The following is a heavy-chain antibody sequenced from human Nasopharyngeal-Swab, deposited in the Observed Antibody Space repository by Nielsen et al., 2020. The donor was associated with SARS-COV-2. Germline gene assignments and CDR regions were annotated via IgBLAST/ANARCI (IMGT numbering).Heavy chain of an antibody. Sequence: ASVKVSCKASGYTFTSYGIGWVRQAPGQGLEWMGWISAYNGNTNYAQKLQGRVTMTTDTSTSTAYMELRSLRSDDTAVYYCARTRIAGQEYYFDYWGQGTLVTVSS. J-gene: IGHJ4*02. CDR1: GYTFTSYG. V-gene: IGHV1-18*01. CDR2: ISAYNGNT. D-gene: IGHD6-13*01. CDR3: ARTRIAGQEYYFDY.